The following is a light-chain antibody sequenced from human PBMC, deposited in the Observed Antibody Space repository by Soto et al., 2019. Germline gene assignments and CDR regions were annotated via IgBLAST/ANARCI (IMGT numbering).Light chain of an antibody. V-gene: IGLV1-36*01. CDR2: YDD. CDR1: SSNIKNNV. Sequence: QPVLTQPPSVSGAPRQRVTISCSGSSSNIKNNVVNWYQQVPGKAPKLLIYYDDLLPPGVSDRFSGSKSGTSASLAVSGLQSEDEADYYCATWDDSLNAWVFGGGTQLTVL. J-gene: IGLJ3*02. CDR3: ATWDDSLNAWV.